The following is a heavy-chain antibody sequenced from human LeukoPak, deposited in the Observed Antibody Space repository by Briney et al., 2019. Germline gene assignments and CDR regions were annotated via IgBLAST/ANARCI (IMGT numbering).Heavy chain of an antibody. D-gene: IGHD3-22*01. CDR1: GFTFSSYG. V-gene: IGHV3-23*01. J-gene: IGHJ4*02. CDR2: ISGSGGST. CDR3: ARDYYDSSGYYPVDY. Sequence: GGSLRLSCAASGFTFSSYGMSWVRQAPGKGLEWVSGISGSGGSTYYADSVKGRFTISRDNSKNTLYLQMNSLRAEDTAVYYCARDYYDSSGYYPVDYWGQGTLVTVSS.